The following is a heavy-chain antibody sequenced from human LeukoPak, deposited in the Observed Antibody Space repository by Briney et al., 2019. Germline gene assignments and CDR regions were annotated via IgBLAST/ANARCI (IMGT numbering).Heavy chain of an antibody. CDR2: IYSGGST. CDR1: GFTFSSYW. J-gene: IGHJ6*02. V-gene: IGHV3-66*01. CDR3: ARGQTGYSSGQNYGMDV. Sequence: GGSLRLSCTAPGFTFSSYWMSWVRQAPGEGLEWVSVIYSGGSTYYADSVKGRFTISRDNSKNTLYLQMNSLRAEDTAVYYCARGQTGYSSGQNYGMDVWGQGTTVTVSS. D-gene: IGHD6-19*01.